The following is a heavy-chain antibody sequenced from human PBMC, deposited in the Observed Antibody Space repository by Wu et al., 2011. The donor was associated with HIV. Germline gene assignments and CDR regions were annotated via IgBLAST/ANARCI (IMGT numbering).Heavy chain of an antibody. CDR1: GYTLTELS. CDR2: FDPEDGET. Sequence: QVQLVQSGAEMKKPGASVKVSCKVSGYTLTELSMHWVRQAPGKGLEWMGSFDPEDGETIYAQKFQGRVTMTEDTSTDTAYMELSSLRSEDSAVYYCALRTRAGSGSDYWGQGTLVTVS. J-gene: IGHJ4*02. D-gene: IGHD3-10*01. V-gene: IGHV1-24*01. CDR3: ALRTRAGSGSDY.